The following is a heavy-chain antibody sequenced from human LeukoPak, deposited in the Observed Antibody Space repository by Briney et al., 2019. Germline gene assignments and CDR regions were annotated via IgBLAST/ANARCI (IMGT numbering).Heavy chain of an antibody. CDR2: ISADSATT. J-gene: IGHJ4*02. CDR3: ARKSASGNYPLDY. D-gene: IGHD3-10*01. CDR1: GFNFGSYS. V-gene: IGHV3-23*01. Sequence: GGSLRLSCAASGFNFGSYSMTWVRQAPGKGLEWVSVISADSATTFYADSVKGRFTISRDNAKNTVFLQMSSLRAEDTALYYCARKSASGNYPLDYWGQGTLVIVSS.